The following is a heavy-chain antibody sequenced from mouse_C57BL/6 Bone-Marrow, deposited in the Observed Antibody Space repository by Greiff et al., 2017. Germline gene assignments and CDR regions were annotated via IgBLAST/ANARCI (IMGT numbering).Heavy chain of an antibody. Sequence: EVKLMESGGGLVKPGGSLKLSCAASGFTFSSYAMSWVRQTPEKRLEWVATISDGGSYTYYPDNVKGRFTISRDNAKNNLYLQMSHLKSEDTAMYYWARDRDYDFAYWGQGTLVTVSA. D-gene: IGHD2-4*01. CDR2: ISDGGSYT. V-gene: IGHV5-4*01. CDR1: GFTFSSYA. CDR3: ARDRDYDFAY. J-gene: IGHJ3*01.